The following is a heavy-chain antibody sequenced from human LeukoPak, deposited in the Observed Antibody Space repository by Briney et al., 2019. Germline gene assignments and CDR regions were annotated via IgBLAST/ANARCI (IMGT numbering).Heavy chain of an antibody. CDR1: GGSISSGDYY. V-gene: IGHV3-11*06. J-gene: IGHJ6*02. D-gene: IGHD3-22*01. CDR2: ISSSSSYI. CDR3: ARDPNYYDSSGTYYYYGMDV. Sequence: LSLTCTVSGGSISSGDYYWSWIRQPPGKGLEWVSSISSSSSYIYYADSVKGRFTISRDNAKNSLYLQMNSLRAEDTAVYYYARDPNYYDSSGTYYYYGMDVWGQGTTVTVSS.